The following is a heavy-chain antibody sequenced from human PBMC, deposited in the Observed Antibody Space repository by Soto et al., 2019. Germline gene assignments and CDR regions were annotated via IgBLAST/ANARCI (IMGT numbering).Heavy chain of an antibody. CDR3: AITFRYSGSYLDYFDY. D-gene: IGHD1-26*01. V-gene: IGHV4-59*01. CDR1: GGSIDTYY. Sequence: PSETLSLTCTVSGGSIDTYYWSWIRQPPGKGLEWIGYIFYSGTTNYNPSLESRATISVDTSKSQFSLKLSSVITADTAVYYCAITFRYSGSYLDYFDYWAQGTLVPVSS. J-gene: IGHJ4*02. CDR2: IFYSGTT.